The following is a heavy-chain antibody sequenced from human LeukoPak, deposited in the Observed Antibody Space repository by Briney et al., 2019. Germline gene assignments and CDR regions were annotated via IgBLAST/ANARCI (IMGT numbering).Heavy chain of an antibody. CDR3: ARKRGEDYGDYVGYFDY. D-gene: IGHD4-17*01. Sequence: ASVKVSCKASGGTFSSYAISWVRQAPGQGLEWMGGIIPIFGTANYAQKFQGRVTITADESTSTAYMELSSLRSEDTAVYYCARKRGEDYGDYVGYFDYWGQGTLVTVSS. CDR1: GGTFSSYA. J-gene: IGHJ4*02. V-gene: IGHV1-69*13. CDR2: IIPIFGTA.